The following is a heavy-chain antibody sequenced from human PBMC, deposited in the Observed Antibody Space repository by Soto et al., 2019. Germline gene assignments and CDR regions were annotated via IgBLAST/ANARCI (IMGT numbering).Heavy chain of an antibody. J-gene: IGHJ4*02. CDR1: GVSISSDKW. CDR2: IHHSGST. CDR3: ARDQGSHPGD. V-gene: IGHV4-4*02. Sequence: QVQLQESGPGLVRPSGTVSLTCAVSGVSISSDKWWSWVREPPGKALEWIGEIHHSGSTNYNPSLKSRVTMSVVPSKDLFSMTLNSVTAADTAFYYCARDQGSHPGDWGQGTLVSVSS. D-gene: IGHD6-13*01.